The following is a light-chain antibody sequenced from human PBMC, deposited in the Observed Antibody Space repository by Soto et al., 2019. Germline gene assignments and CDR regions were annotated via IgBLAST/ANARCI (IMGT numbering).Light chain of an antibody. V-gene: IGKV4-1*01. CDR1: QSVLYSSNNKNY. CDR3: QQYYSPGLT. CDR2: WAS. Sequence: DIVMTQSPDSLAVSLGERATINCKSSQSVLYSSNNKNYLAWYQQKPGQPPKLLIYWASTRESGVPDRFSGSGSGTEFTLTISSLQAEDVAVYYCQQYYSPGLTFGGGTKVEIK. J-gene: IGKJ4*01.